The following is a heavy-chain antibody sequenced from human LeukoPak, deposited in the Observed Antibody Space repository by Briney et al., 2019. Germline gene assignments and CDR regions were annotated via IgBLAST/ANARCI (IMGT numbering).Heavy chain of an antibody. CDR1: GLTFSRHW. Sequence: GGSLRLSCAASGLTFSRHWMTWVRQAPGKGLEWVANIKHDGSEKNYVDSVKGRFTISRDNAKNSLYLQMNSLRAEDTAVYYCATPLDYYDRSDSHQGGDWGQGTLVTVSS. V-gene: IGHV3-7*03. D-gene: IGHD3-22*01. CDR3: ATPLDYYDRSDSHQGGD. J-gene: IGHJ4*02. CDR2: IKHDGSEK.